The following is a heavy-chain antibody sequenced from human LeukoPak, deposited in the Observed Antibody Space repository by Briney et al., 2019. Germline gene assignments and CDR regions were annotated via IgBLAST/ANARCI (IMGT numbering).Heavy chain of an antibody. J-gene: IGHJ3*02. CDR3: ASGFVVVPAEAFDI. D-gene: IGHD2-2*01. V-gene: IGHV3-30*03. CDR1: GFTFSNAW. CDR2: ISYDGSNK. Sequence: GGSLRLSCAASGFTFSNAWMSWVRQAPGKGLEWVAVISYDGSNKYYADSVKGRFTISRDNSKNTLYLQMNSLRAEDTAVYYCASGFVVVPAEAFDIWGQGTMVTVSS.